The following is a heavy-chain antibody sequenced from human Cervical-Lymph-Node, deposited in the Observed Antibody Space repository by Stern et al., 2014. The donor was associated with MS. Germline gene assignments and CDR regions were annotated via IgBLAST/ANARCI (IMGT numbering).Heavy chain of an antibody. J-gene: IGHJ6*02. D-gene: IGHD6-6*01. Sequence: EVQLLESGAEVTKPGESLKISCKGSGYSFSSYFIAWVRQMPGKGLEWMGIIYGGDPDSGDSDPKYSPSFQGQVTISVDRSFNTVYLQWHSLKASDTAVYYCARFGGRFSSSYLRKGGSYYYYGLDVWGQGTMVTVSS. CDR1: GYSFSSYF. CDR2: IYGGDPDSGDSDP. CDR3: ARFGGRFSSSYLRKGGSYYYYGLDV. V-gene: IGHV5-51*03.